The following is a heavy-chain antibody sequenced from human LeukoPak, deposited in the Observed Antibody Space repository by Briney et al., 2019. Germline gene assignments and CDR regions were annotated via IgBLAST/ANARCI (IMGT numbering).Heavy chain of an antibody. D-gene: IGHD3-16*01. CDR2: TKSKTDGGTT. V-gene: IGHV3-15*01. CDR3: TTVGGN. CDR1: GFTFSHAW. Sequence: PGGSLRLSCAASGFTFSHAWMSWVRQAPGKGLEWVGRTKSKTDGGTTDYAAPVKGRFTISRDDSKNTLYLQMNSLKTEDTAVYYCTTVGGNWGQGTLVTVSS. J-gene: IGHJ4*02.